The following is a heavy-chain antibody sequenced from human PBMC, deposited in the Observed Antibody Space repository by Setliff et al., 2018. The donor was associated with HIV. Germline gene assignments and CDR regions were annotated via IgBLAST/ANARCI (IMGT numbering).Heavy chain of an antibody. CDR2: INADSSST. V-gene: IGHV3-74*01. CDR1: GLTFKNYW. D-gene: IGHD5-18*01. CDR3: VKDSEGGYTYGAYDY. J-gene: IGHJ4*02. Sequence: PGGSLRLSCAAPGLTFKNYWIHWVRQAPGKGLVWVSRINADSSSTTYADSVKGRFTIPRDNSKNTLYLQMNSLRADDTAVYYCVKDSEGGYTYGAYDYWGQGTLVTVSS.